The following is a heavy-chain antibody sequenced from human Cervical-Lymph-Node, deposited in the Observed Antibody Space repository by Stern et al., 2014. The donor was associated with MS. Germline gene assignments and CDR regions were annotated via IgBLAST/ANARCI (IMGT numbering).Heavy chain of an antibody. J-gene: IGHJ4*02. D-gene: IGHD4-23*01. CDR2: ISSSSSYI. V-gene: IGHV3-21*01. CDR1: GFTFSSYS. CDR3: ARDPRDGGNSDY. Sequence: VQLLESGGGLVKPGGSLRLSCAASGFTFSSYSMNWVRQAPGKGLEWVSSISSSSSYISYADSVKGRFTISRDNAKNSLYLQMNSLRAEDTAVYYCARDPRDGGNSDYWGQGTLVTVSS.